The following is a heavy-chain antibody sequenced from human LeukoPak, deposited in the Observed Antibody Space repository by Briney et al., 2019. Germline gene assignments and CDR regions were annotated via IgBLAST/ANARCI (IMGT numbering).Heavy chain of an antibody. J-gene: IGHJ4*02. D-gene: IGHD3-22*01. CDR3: TTAPRPRGITMIVVAFQTYYFDY. CDR2: IKSKTDGGTT. Sequence: AGGSLRLSCAASGFTFSNAWMSWVRQAPGKGLEWVGRIKSKTDGGTTDYAAPVKGRFTISRDDSKNTLYLQMNSLKTEDTAVYYCTTAPRPRGITMIVVAFQTYYFDYWGQGTLVTVSS. CDR1: GFTFSNAW. V-gene: IGHV3-15*01.